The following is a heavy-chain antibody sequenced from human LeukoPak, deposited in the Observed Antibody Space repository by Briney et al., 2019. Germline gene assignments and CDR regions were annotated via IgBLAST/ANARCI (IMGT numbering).Heavy chain of an antibody. Sequence: SETLSLTCTVSGASISSHYWSWIRQPPGRGLEWIGYISYTGSTDYNPSLKSRVTISVDTSKNQFSLKLSSVTAADTAVYYCARSPGDSGYVSWGQGTLVTVSS. D-gene: IGHD5-12*01. V-gene: IGHV4-59*11. CDR3: ARSPGDSGYVS. CDR2: ISYTGST. CDR1: GASISSHY. J-gene: IGHJ4*02.